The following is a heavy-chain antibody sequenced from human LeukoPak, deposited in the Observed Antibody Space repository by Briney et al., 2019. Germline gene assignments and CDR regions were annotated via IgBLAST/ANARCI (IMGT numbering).Heavy chain of an antibody. D-gene: IGHD2/OR15-2a*01. CDR2: ISGSGGST. J-gene: IGHJ6*03. V-gene: IGHV3-23*01. Sequence: GGSLRLSCAASGFTFSSYAMSWVRQAPGKGLEWVSAISGSGGSTYYADSVKGRFTISRDNSKNTLYLQMNSLRAEDTAVYYCAKNRPDLLGIGIVFYMDVWGKGTTVTVSS. CDR3: AKNRPDLLGIGIVFYMDV. CDR1: GFTFSSYA.